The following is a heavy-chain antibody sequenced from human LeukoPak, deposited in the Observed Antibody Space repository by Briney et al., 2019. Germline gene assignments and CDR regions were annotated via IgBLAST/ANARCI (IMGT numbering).Heavy chain of an antibody. CDR3: AKMSRAGYTLDY. D-gene: IGHD5-24*01. J-gene: IGHJ4*02. CDR2: IDPGDSDT. Sequence: GESLKISCKGSGYSFSNYWIAWVRQMPGKGLEWMGNIDPGDSDTRYSPSFEGQVTISADKSITTAYLQWSSLKASDTAMYYCAKMSRAGYTLDYWGQGTLVTVSS. V-gene: IGHV5-51*01. CDR1: GYSFSNYW.